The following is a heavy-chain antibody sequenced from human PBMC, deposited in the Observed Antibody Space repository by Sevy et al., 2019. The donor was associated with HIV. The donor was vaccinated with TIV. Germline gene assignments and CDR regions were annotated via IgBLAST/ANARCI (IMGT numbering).Heavy chain of an antibody. D-gene: IGHD2-8*01. Sequence: SETLSLTCAVYGGSFSGYYWSWIRQPPGKGLEWIGEINHSGSTNYNPSLKSRVTISVDTSKNQFSLKLSSVTAADTAVYYCARCGSNIVLMVEAPGDFDYWGQGTLVTVSS. CDR2: INHSGST. CDR3: ARCGSNIVLMVEAPGDFDY. J-gene: IGHJ4*02. V-gene: IGHV4-34*01. CDR1: GGSFSGYY.